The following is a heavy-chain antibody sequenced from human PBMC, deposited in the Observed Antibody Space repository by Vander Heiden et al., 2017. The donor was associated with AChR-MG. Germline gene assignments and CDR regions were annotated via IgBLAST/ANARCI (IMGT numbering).Heavy chain of an antibody. J-gene: IGHJ4*02. D-gene: IGHD3-10*01. CDR3: ARQGPGGVRGVNPTDY. CDR1: GGSISSSSYY. V-gene: IGHV4-39*01. Sequence: QLQLQESGPGLVKPSETLSLTCTVPGGSISSSSYYWGWIRQPPGKGLEWIGSIYYSGSTYYNPSLKSRVTISVDTSKNQFSLKLSSVTAADTAVYYCARQGPGGVRGVNPTDYWGQGTLVTVSS. CDR2: IYYSGST.